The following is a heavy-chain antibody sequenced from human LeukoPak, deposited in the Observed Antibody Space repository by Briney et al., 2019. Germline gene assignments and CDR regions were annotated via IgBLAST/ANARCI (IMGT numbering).Heavy chain of an antibody. CDR3: AKGGLGAGIAVAGIDY. Sequence: VPPGGSLRLSCAASGFTFSSYGMHWVRQAPGKGLEWVAVISYDGSNKYYADSVKGRFTISRDNSKNTLYLQMNSLRAEDTAVYYCAKGGLGAGIAVAGIDYWGQGTLVTVSS. J-gene: IGHJ4*02. V-gene: IGHV3-30*18. CDR2: ISYDGSNK. CDR1: GFTFSSYG. D-gene: IGHD6-19*01.